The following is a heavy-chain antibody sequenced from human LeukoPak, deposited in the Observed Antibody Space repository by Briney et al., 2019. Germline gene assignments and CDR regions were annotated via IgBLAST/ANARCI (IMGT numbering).Heavy chain of an antibody. CDR2: IWSDGTNK. CDR3: VRDSLHAFDI. Sequence: PGRSLRRSCAASGFTFSTYAMHWVRQGPGKGLEWVALIWSDGTNKYYSDSVRGRFTISRDNSKNTLYLQMLSLRAEDTAVYYCVRDSLHAFDIWGQGTMVTVSS. CDR1: GFTFSTYA. V-gene: IGHV3-33*01. J-gene: IGHJ3*02.